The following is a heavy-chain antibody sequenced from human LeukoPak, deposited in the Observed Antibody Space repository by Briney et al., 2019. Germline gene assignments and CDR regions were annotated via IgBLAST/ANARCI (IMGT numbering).Heavy chain of an antibody. CDR3: ASLIAAAVYGLDY. Sequence: PGGSLRLSCAASGFTFSTYSMNWVRQAPGKGLEWVSSISISSTYIYYADSVKGRFTISRDNAKNSLYLQMNSLRAEDTAVYYCASLIAAAVYGLDYWGQGTLVTVSS. D-gene: IGHD6-13*01. CDR2: ISISSTYI. V-gene: IGHV3-21*01. J-gene: IGHJ4*02. CDR1: GFTFSTYS.